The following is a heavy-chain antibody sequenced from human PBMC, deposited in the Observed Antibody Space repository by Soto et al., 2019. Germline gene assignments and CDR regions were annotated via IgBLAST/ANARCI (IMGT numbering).Heavy chain of an antibody. J-gene: IGHJ4*02. CDR3: TTRRHAPIVGAIVDY. Sequence: EVQLVESGGGLVKPGGSLRLSCAASGFTFSNAWMNWVRQAPGKGLEWVGRIKSKTDGGTTDYAAPVKGRFTISRDDSKNTLYPQMNSLKTEDTAVYYCTTRRHAPIVGAIVDYWGQGTLVTVSS. CDR1: GFTFSNAW. CDR2: IKSKTDGGTT. D-gene: IGHD1-26*01. V-gene: IGHV3-15*07.